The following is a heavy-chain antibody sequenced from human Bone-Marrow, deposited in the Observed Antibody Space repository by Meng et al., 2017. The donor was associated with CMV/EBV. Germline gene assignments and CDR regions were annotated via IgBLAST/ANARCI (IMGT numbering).Heavy chain of an antibody. CDR2: MNPNSGNT. Sequence: ASVKVSCKASGYTFSSYDINWVRQATGQGLEWMGWMNPNSGNTGYAQKFQGRVTITRDTPITTAYLELRSLTSEDTAVYSWAIGRGTFDYLGQGSPVTVSS. J-gene: IGHJ4*02. D-gene: IGHD3-16*01. CDR1: GYTFSSYD. V-gene: IGHV1-8*03. CDR3: AIGRGTFDY.